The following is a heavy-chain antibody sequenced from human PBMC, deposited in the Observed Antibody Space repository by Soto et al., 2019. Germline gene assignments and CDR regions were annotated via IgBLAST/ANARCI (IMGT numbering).Heavy chain of an antibody. D-gene: IGHD5-18*01. V-gene: IGHV3-11*01. Sequence: GGSLRLSCAASAFTFSESFMSGIRQSPGKGLEWISYISNTGSAVYYVDSVRGRFTISRDNAKNSLHLQMNSLRVEDTAIYYCASSFKNGYAPFDYWGQGTLVTGSS. CDR2: ISNTGSAV. J-gene: IGHJ4*02. CDR3: ASSFKNGYAPFDY. CDR1: AFTFSESF.